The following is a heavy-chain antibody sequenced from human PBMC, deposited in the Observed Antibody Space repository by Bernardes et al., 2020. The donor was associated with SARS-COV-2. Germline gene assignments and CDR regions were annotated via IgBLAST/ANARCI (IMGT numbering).Heavy chain of an antibody. D-gene: IGHD2-2*01. CDR2: IYPSESRT. CDR1: GFRFSFYW. CDR3: ARPRISTSWVGLHV. Sequence: GESLKISCSGSGFRFSFYWIAWVRQMPGKGLEWMGAIYPSESRTRYSPSFEGQVTISVDKSIDTAYLQWNSLKASDTAIYYCARPRISTSWVGLHVWGQGTMVTVSS. V-gene: IGHV5-51*01. J-gene: IGHJ3*01.